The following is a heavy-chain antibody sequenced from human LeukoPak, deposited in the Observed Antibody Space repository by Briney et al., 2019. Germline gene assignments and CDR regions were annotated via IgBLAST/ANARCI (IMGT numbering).Heavy chain of an antibody. CDR3: ARDDRGLGYDPYFDY. CDR2: ISGGGGST. CDR1: GFTFSSYA. Sequence: PGGSLRLSCAASGFTFSSYAMSWVRQAPGKGLEWVSAISGGGGSTYYADSVKGRFTISRDNSKNTLYLQMNSLRAEDTAVYYCARDDRGLGYDPYFDYWGQGTLVTVSS. D-gene: IGHD5-12*01. V-gene: IGHV3-23*01. J-gene: IGHJ4*02.